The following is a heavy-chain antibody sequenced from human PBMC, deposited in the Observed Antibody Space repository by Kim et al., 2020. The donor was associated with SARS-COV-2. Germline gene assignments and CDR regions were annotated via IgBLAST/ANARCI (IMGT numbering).Heavy chain of an antibody. Sequence: YSQRCQGRVTITRDTSASTAYMELSSLTSEDTAVYYCARVSLTTVTTSFDYWGQGTLVTVSS. J-gene: IGHJ4*02. V-gene: IGHV1-3*01. CDR3: ARVSLTTVTTSFDY. D-gene: IGHD4-17*01.